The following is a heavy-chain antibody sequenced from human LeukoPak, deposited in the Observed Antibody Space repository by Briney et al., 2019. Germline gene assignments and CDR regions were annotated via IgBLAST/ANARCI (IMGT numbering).Heavy chain of an antibody. Sequence: PGGSLTLSCAASGFTFQNYNMNWVRQAPGQGLEWVSSISSTGTYIYYAESLKGRFTISRDNAENSLYLQMNSLRAEDTAVYYCARVLVGSAVTDYWGQGTLVTVSS. D-gene: IGHD6-13*01. J-gene: IGHJ4*02. CDR1: GFTFQNYN. CDR2: ISSTGTYI. CDR3: ARVLVGSAVTDY. V-gene: IGHV3-21*01.